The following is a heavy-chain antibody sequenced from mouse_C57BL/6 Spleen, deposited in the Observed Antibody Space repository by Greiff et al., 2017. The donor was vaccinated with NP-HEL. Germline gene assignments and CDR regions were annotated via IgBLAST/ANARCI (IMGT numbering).Heavy chain of an antibody. CDR2: IYPGDGDT. Sequence: VQRVESGPELVKPGASVKISCKASGYAFSSSWMNWVKQRPGKGLEWIGRIYPGDGDTNYNGKFKGKATLTADKSSSTAYMQLSSLTSVDSAVYFCARLRGDLYAMDYWGQGTSDTVSS. CDR3: ARLRGDLYAMDY. J-gene: IGHJ4*01. CDR1: GYAFSSSW. V-gene: IGHV1-82*01.